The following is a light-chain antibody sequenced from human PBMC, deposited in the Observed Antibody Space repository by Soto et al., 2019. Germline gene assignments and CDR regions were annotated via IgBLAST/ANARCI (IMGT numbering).Light chain of an antibody. Sequence: EIVITQSPVTLSVSPGEGATLSCRASQGIGNTLAWYQQKPGQTPRLLIYAASIMATGVPARFSGSGSGTDFTLTINSLQSEDFAVYSCQHYGNWPLTFGGGTKVESK. CDR2: AAS. CDR3: QHYGNWPLT. V-gene: IGKV3-15*01. J-gene: IGKJ4*01. CDR1: QGIGNT.